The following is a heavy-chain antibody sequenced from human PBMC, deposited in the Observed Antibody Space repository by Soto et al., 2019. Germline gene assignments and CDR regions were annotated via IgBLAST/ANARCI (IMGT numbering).Heavy chain of an antibody. D-gene: IGHD2-15*01. V-gene: IGHV4-4*02. CDR3: ARRGGGVLLAATTLFDY. J-gene: IGHJ4*02. CDR1: SGSISTANW. CDR2: IYHSGST. Sequence: QVPLQESGPRLVRPSGTLSLTCTVSSGSISTANWLSWVRQPPGRGLEWIGEIYHSGSTNYNLSLKSRVTLSVDKSKNQFSLRLSSVTAADTATYYCARRGGGVLLAATTLFDYWGQGTQVTVSS.